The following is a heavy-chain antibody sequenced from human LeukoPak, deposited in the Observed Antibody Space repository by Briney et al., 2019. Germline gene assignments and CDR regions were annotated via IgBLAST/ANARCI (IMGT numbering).Heavy chain of an antibody. CDR1: GFTFSSYS. D-gene: IGHD3-10*01. J-gene: IGHJ4*02. V-gene: IGHV3-21*01. CDR2: ISSSSSYI. Sequence: GGSLRLSCAASGFTFSSYSMNWVRQAPGKGLEWVSSISSSSSYIYYADSVKGRFTISRDNAKNSLYLQMNSLRAEDTAVYYCARSGSGSYLNLGFDYWGQGTLVTVSS. CDR3: ARSGSGSYLNLGFDY.